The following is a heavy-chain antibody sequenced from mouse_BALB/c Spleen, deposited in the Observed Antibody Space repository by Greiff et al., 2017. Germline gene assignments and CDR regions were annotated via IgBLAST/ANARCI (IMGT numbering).Heavy chain of an antibody. D-gene: IGHD1-1*02. Sequence: DEMLVESGGDLVKPGGSLKLSCAASGFTFSSYGMSWVRQTPDKRLEWVATISSGGSYTYYPDSVKGRFTISRDNAKNTLYLQMSSLKSEDTAMYYCARQDYDYDAMDYWGQGTSVTVSS. CDR1: GFTFSSYG. CDR2: ISSGGSYT. J-gene: IGHJ4*01. V-gene: IGHV5-6*02. CDR3: ARQDYDYDAMDY.